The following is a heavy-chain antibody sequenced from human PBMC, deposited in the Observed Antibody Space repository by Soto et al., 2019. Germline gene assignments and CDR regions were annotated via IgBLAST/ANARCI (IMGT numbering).Heavy chain of an antibody. Sequence: EVQVVESGGGLIQPGGSLRLSCVVSGFTVSSTNYMSWVRQAPGKGLEWVSVIYSGGTTFYADSVKGRFTISRDNSKNTLYLQMNSMSAEDTAVYYCHGYGYWGQGTLVTVSS. V-gene: IGHV3-53*01. CDR3: HGYGY. D-gene: IGHD5-12*01. CDR2: IYSGGTT. J-gene: IGHJ1*01. CDR1: GFTVSSTNY.